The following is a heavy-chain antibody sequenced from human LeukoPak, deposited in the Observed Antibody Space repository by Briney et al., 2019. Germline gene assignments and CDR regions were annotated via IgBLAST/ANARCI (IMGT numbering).Heavy chain of an antibody. CDR3: ARGRAGPNYYYYYYMDV. J-gene: IGHJ6*03. Sequence: SETLSLTCAVYGGSFSGYYWSWIRQPPGKGLEWIGEINHSGSTNYNPSLKSRVTISVDTSKNQFSLKLSSVTAADTAVYYCARGRAGPNYYYYYYMDVWGKGTTVTVSS. V-gene: IGHV4-34*01. CDR1: GGSFSGYY. CDR2: INHSGST.